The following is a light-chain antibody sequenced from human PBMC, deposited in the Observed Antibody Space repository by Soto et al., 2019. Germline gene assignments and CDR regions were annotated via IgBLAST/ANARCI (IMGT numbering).Light chain of an antibody. CDR1: QSRFDSDDGTTY. CDR2: TLS. J-gene: IGKJ4*01. CDR3: QKYNSAPLT. V-gene: IGKV2-40*01. Sequence: DIVMTQTPLSLPVTPGAPSSISCISSQSRFDSDDGTTYLDWYLQKPGQSPQLLIYTLSYRASGVPDRFSGSGSGTDFTLKISRVEAEDVGVYYCQKYNSAPLTFGGGTKVDIK.